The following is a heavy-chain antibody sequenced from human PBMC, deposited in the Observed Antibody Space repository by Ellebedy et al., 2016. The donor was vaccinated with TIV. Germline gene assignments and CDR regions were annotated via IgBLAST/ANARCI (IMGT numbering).Heavy chain of an antibody. V-gene: IGHV1-46*01. CDR2: INPRNGGT. D-gene: IGHD3-10*01. J-gene: IGHJ4*02. Sequence: ASVKVSXXASGYTFISYYIHWMRQAPGQGPEWLGVINPRNGGTTYAQRVQGRVTVTRDTSTSTVYMELTSLIADDTAVYYCATYGSGTRADFDYWGQGTLVAVSS. CDR1: GYTFISYY. CDR3: ATYGSGTRADFDY.